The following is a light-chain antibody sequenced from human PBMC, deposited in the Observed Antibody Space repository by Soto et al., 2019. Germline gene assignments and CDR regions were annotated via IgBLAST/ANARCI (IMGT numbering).Light chain of an antibody. V-gene: IGKV3-15*01. CDR2: DAS. CDR1: QSVRSN. Sequence: PGERATLSCRASQSVRSNLAWYQQKPGQAPRLLMYDASTRATGIPARFSGSGSGTEFTLTISSLQSEDVAVYYCQHYYTTPITFGGGTKVDI. CDR3: QHYYTTPIT. J-gene: IGKJ4*01.